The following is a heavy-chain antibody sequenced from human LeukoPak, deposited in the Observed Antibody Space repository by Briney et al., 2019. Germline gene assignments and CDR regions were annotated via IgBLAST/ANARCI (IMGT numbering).Heavy chain of an antibody. D-gene: IGHD7-27*01. Sequence: GGSLRLSCAASGFTFTSYTMNWVRQAPGKGLEWVSSISSSSSHIYYADSVKGRFTISRDNAKNSLYLQMNSLRAEDTAVYYCARSWGPNDYWGQGTLVTVSS. CDR2: ISSSSSHI. CDR3: ARSWGPNDY. J-gene: IGHJ4*02. V-gene: IGHV3-21*01. CDR1: GFTFTSYT.